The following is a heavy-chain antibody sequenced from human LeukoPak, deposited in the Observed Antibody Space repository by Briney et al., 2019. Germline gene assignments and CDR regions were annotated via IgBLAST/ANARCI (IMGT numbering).Heavy chain of an antibody. J-gene: IGHJ4*02. CDR2: ISAYNGNT. V-gene: IGHV1-18*04. CDR3: ARDGTVLRYFDWLLYSPGYFDY. Sequence: ASVKVSCKASGYTFTSYGISWVRQAPGQGLEWMGWISAYNGNTNYAQKLQGRVTMTTDTSMSTAYMELRSLRSDDTAVYYCARDGTVLRYFDWLLYSPGYFDYWGQGTLVTVSS. CDR1: GYTFTSYG. D-gene: IGHD3-9*01.